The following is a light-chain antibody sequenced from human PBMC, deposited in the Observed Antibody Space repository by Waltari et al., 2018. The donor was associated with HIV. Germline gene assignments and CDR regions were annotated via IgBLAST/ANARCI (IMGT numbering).Light chain of an antibody. Sequence: QSVLTQPPSASGTPGHRVTISCSGSSSNIGSSTVIWDQHLPATAPKPLIFRNSQRPSVVPERFSASKSGTSASLAISGLQSEDEGDYYCAAWDDSLNGYVFGTGTRVTGL. CDR2: RNS. CDR1: SSNIGSST. CDR3: AAWDDSLNGYV. V-gene: IGLV1-44*01. J-gene: IGLJ1*01.